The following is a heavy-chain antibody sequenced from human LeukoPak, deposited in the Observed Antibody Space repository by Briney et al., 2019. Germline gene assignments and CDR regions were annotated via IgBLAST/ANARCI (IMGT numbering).Heavy chain of an antibody. CDR3: AKRKYDVSWIYSMDV. J-gene: IGHJ6*03. D-gene: IGHD6-13*01. CDR1: GFTFRTYD. V-gene: IGHV3-30*02. CDR2: IRYDGSDE. Sequence: GGSLRLSCAASGFTFRTYDMHRVRHSPDKGLEWAAFIRYDGSDENYAHSVKGRFTISRENSKNTWYLQMNSLRGEDTAVYSCAKRKYDVSWIYSMDVCGRGNTVTV.